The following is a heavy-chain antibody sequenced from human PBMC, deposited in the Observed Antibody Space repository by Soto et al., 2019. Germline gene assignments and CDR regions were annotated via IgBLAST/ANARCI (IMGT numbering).Heavy chain of an antibody. D-gene: IGHD3-22*01. CDR1: GFTFSSYG. V-gene: IGHV3-33*01. CDR3: ARGGFYYDSSTDYYGMDV. Sequence: QVQLVESGGGVVQPGRSLRLSCAASGFTFSSYGKHWVRQAPGKGLEWVAVIWYDGSNKYYADSVKGRFTISRDNSKNTLYLQMNSLIAEDTAVYYCARGGFYYDSSTDYYGMDVWGLGTTVTVSS. J-gene: IGHJ6*02. CDR2: IWYDGSNK.